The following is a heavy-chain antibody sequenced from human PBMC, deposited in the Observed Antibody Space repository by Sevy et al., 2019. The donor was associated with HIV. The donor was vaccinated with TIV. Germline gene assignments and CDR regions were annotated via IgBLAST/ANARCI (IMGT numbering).Heavy chain of an antibody. V-gene: IGHV3-21*01. J-gene: IGHJ3*02. Sequence: GGSLRLSCAASGFTFSSYSMNWVRQAPGKGLEWVSSISGLSNYIYYADSVQGRFTISRDNAKNSLYLQMNSLTDKDTAVYYCARDETWDAFDIWGQGTMVTVSS. CDR3: ARDETWDAFDI. CDR2: ISGLSNYI. CDR1: GFTFSSYS.